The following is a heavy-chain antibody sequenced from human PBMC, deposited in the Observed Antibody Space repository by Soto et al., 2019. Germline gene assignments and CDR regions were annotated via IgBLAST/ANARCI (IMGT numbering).Heavy chain of an antibody. CDR2: INWNGGST. J-gene: IGHJ6*03. CDR3: GRECGGSAVPYFYYCYMDY. CDR1: GFTFDDYG. Sequence: EVQLVESGGGVVRPGGSLRLSCAASGFTFDDYGMSWVRQAPGKGLEWAAGINWNGGSTGYADSVKGRFTISRDNAKNSLYLQMNGLIPEDTALSNRGRECGGSAVPYFYYCYMDYWGKGTTVTVSS. V-gene: IGHV3-20*01. D-gene: IGHD3-10*01.